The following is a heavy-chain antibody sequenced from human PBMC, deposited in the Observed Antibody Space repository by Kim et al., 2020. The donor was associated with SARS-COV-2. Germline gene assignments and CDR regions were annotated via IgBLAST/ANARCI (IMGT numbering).Heavy chain of an antibody. V-gene: IGHV4-39*01. CDR1: GGSISSSSYY. Sequence: SETLSLTCTVSGGSISSSSYYWGWIRQPPGKGLEWIGSIYYSGSTYYNPSLKSRVTISVDTSKNQFSLKLSSVTAADTAVYYCARSLRGSSSPVLPLFDPWGQGTLVTVSS. CDR3: ARSLRGSSSPVLPLFDP. J-gene: IGHJ5*02. D-gene: IGHD6-6*01. CDR2: IYYSGST.